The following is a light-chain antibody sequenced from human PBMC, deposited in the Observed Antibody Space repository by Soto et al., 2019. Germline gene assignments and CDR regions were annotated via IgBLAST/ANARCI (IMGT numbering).Light chain of an antibody. CDR2: DVS. CDR1: SSDVDAYNY. Sequence: ALTQPASVSGSPGQSITISCTGTSSDVDAYNYVSWYQQHPGKAPKLMIYDVSNRPSGVSNRFSGSKSGNTASLTISGLQAEDEADYYCSSYTSSSTLVFGGGTKLTVL. CDR3: SSYTSSSTLV. J-gene: IGLJ2*01. V-gene: IGLV2-14*01.